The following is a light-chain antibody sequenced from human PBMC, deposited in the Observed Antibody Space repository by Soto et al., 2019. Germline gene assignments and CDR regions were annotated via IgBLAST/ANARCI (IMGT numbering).Light chain of an antibody. J-gene: IGLJ1*01. Sequence: SVLPQPASVYGAPGQSIAISCTGTSSDVGNYNYVSWYQQHPGKAPKLMIYDVSNRPSGVSNRFSGSKSGNTASLTISGLQPEDEADYYCNSYTSSSTYVFGTGTKVTVL. CDR1: SSDVGNYNY. CDR2: DVS. CDR3: NSYTSSSTYV. V-gene: IGLV2-14*03.